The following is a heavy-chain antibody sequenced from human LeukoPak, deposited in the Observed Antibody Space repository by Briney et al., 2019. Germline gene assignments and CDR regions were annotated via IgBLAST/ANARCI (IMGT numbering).Heavy chain of an antibody. CDR3: ARMYDSSGYYIPYYYYGMDV. V-gene: IGHV1-69*01. CDR2: IIPIFGTA. J-gene: IGHJ6*02. CDR1: GGTFSIYA. Sequence: SVSVSRKASGGTFSIYAISWVRQAPGQGLEWMGGIIPIFGTANYAQKFQGRVTITADESTSTAYMELSSLRSEDTAVYYCARMYDSSGYYIPYYYYGMDVWGQGTTVTVSS. D-gene: IGHD3-22*01.